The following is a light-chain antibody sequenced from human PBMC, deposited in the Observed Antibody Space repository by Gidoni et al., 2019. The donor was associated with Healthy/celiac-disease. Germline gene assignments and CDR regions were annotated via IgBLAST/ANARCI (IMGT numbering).Light chain of an antibody. Sequence: EIVVTHSPATLSVSPGERPTLSCRASQSVSSNLAWYQQKPGQAPRLLIYGASTRATGIPARFSGSGSGTEFTLTISSLQSEDFAVYYCQQYNNWPPLTFGGGTKVEIK. CDR3: QQYNNWPPLT. V-gene: IGKV3-15*01. J-gene: IGKJ4*01. CDR2: GAS. CDR1: QSVSSN.